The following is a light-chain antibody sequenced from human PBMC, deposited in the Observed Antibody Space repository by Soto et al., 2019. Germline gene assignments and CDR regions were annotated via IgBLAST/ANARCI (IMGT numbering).Light chain of an antibody. CDR2: GNN. CDR3: QSYDSSLSVV. J-gene: IGLJ2*01. CDR1: SSNIGAGYD. V-gene: IGLV1-40*01. Sequence: QSVLTQPPSVSGAPGQRVSISCTGSSSNIGAGYDVHWYQQLPGTAPKLLIFGNNNRPSGVPDRFSGSKSGTSASLAITGLQAEDEAVYYCQSYDSSLSVVFGGGTKVTVL.